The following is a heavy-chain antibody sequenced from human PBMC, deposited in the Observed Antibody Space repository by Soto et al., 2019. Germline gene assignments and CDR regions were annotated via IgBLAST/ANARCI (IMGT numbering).Heavy chain of an antibody. CDR3: AREGRGLYGDYYYYYGMDV. D-gene: IGHD4-17*01. Sequence: SETLSLTCTVSGGSISSYYWSWIRQPPGKGLEWIGYIDHSGSTNYNPSLKSRVTISVDTSKNQFSLKLSSVTAADTAVYYCAREGRGLYGDYYYYYGMDVWGQGTTVTVSS. J-gene: IGHJ6*02. CDR1: GGSISSYY. V-gene: IGHV4-59*12. CDR2: IDHSGST.